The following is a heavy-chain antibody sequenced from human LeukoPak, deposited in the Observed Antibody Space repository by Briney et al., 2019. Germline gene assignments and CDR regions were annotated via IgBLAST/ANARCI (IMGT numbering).Heavy chain of an antibody. Sequence: GESLKISCKGSGYSFTSYWIGWVRQMPGKGLEWMGIIYPGDSDTRYSPSFQGQVTISADKSISTAYLQWSSLKASDTAMYYCARRGRITMVRERGSGNYFDYWGQGTLVTVSS. V-gene: IGHV5-51*01. D-gene: IGHD3-10*01. J-gene: IGHJ4*02. CDR1: GYSFTSYW. CDR3: ARRGRITMVRERGSGNYFDY. CDR2: IYPGDSDT.